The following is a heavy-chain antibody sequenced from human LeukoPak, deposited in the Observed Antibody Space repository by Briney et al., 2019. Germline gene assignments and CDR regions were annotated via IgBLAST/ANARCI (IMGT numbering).Heavy chain of an antibody. J-gene: IGHJ4*02. CDR1: GGSISSYY. D-gene: IGHD6-13*01. CDR3: ARHYRQQLVSI. V-gene: IGHV4-4*07. CDR2: IYTSGTT. Sequence: PSETLSLTCIVSGGSISSYYWSWIRQPAGKGLEWIGRIYTSGTTHYNPSLKSRVTMSVDTSKNQFSLNLSSVTCAHTAVYHRARHYRQQLVSIWGQGTLVTVSS.